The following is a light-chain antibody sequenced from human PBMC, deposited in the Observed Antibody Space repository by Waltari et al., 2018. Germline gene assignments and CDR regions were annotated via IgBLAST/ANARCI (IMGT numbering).Light chain of an antibody. CDR1: SSDVGGYNF. V-gene: IGLV2-11*01. CDR2: DVT. J-gene: IGLJ1*01. Sequence: QSALTQPRSVSGSPGQSVAISCTGTSSDVGGYNFVFWYQQHPRKAPKLIIYDVTQRPSGVPDRFSGSKSGNTASLTISGLQAEDEADYYCCSYGGTYYVFGTGTKVTVL. CDR3: CSYGGTYYV.